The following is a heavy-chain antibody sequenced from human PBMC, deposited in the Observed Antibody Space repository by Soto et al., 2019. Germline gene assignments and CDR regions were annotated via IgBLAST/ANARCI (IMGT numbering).Heavy chain of an antibody. V-gene: IGHV1-69*02. D-gene: IGHD3-22*01. Sequence: SVKVSCKASGGTFSSYTISWVRQAPGQGLEWMGRIIPILGIANYAQKFQGRVTITADKSTSTAYMELSSLRSEDTAVYYCARGYYDSSGYGYYYGMDVWGQGTTVTVSS. CDR3: ARGYYDSSGYGYYYGMDV. J-gene: IGHJ6*02. CDR2: IIPILGIA. CDR1: GGTFSSYT.